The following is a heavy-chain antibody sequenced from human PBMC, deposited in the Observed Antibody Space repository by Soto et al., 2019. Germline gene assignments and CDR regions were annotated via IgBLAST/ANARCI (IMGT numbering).Heavy chain of an antibody. J-gene: IGHJ4*02. V-gene: IGHV1-69*06. CDR3: ARGGALSTSWYWGDGLDS. CDR1: GDSFSSHA. D-gene: IGHD2-2*01. Sequence: QVQLEQSGSEVKKSGSSVKVSCKSSGDSFSSHAITWVRQAPGDGLEWMGGIIPVFGTPSYAQRFQGRLTITADKSTNTSYMELRRLRSEDTAVYYCARGGALSTSWYWGDGLDSWGRGTQVTVSS. CDR2: IIPVFGTP.